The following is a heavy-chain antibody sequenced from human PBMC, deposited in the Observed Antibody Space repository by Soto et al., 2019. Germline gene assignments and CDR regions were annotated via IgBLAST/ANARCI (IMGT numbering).Heavy chain of an antibody. V-gene: IGHV3-30-3*01. J-gene: IGHJ4*02. CDR1: GFTFSSYA. D-gene: IGHD3-10*01. CDR3: ARERVRAQLDY. CDR2: ISYDGSNK. Sequence: GGSLRLSCAASGFTFSSYAMHWVRQAPGKGLEWVAVISYDGSNKYYADSVKGRFTISRDNSKNTLYLQMNSLRAEDTAVYYRARERVRAQLDYGGRGTLVTVSS.